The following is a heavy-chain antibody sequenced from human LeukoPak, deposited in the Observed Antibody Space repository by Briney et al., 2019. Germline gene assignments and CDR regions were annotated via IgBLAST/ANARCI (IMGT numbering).Heavy chain of an antibody. CDR2: INHSGST. J-gene: IGHJ6*03. D-gene: IGHD3-3*01. Sequence: PSETLSLTCADYGGSFSGYYWSWIRQPPGKGLEWIGEINHSGSTNYNPSLKSRVTISVDTSKNQFSLKLSSVTAADTAVYYCARGITIFGVVIIRSGAYMDVWGKGTTVTVSS. CDR1: GGSFSGYY. CDR3: ARGITIFGVVIIRSGAYMDV. V-gene: IGHV4-34*01.